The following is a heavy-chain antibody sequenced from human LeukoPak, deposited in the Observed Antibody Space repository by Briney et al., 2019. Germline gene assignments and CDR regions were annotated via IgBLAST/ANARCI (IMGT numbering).Heavy chain of an antibody. CDR3: ARARSRGGWFDP. J-gene: IGHJ5*02. Sequence: GGSLRLSCVVTGITISSYDMHWVRQPTGKGLEWVSGIGTGGDTNYSGSVKGRFTISRENAKNSLYLQMNSLTAGDTAVYCCARARSRGGWFDPWGQGTLVTVSS. CDR1: GITISSYD. D-gene: IGHD1-26*01. V-gene: IGHV3-13*04. CDR2: IGTGGDT.